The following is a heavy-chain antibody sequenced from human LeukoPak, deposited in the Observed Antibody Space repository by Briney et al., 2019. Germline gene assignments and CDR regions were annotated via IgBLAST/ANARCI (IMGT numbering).Heavy chain of an antibody. CDR3: ARDGGIAAASFDY. D-gene: IGHD6-13*01. J-gene: IGHJ4*02. Sequence: PSEILSLTCTVSGGSISSYYWSWIRQPPGKGLEWIGYIYYSGSTNYNPSLKSRVTISVDTSKNQFSLKLSSVTAADTAVYYCARDGGIAAASFDYWGQGTLVTVSS. V-gene: IGHV4-59*12. CDR1: GGSISSYY. CDR2: IYYSGST.